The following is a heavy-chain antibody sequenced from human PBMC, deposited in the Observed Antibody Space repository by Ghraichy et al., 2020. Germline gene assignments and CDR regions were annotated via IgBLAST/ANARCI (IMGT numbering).Heavy chain of an antibody. V-gene: IGHV4-39*07. J-gene: IGHJ4*02. Sequence: SETLSLTCTVSGVSISSRLYFWAWIRQPPGKGLEWIGTIYNDGSTYYNSSLKSRLTMSLDTSRNQFSLRLRSATAADTAFYYCARGDRGVYTRFVSWGQGTLVTVSS. CDR1: GVSISSRLYF. CDR3: ARGDRGVYTRFVS. D-gene: IGHD3-10*01. CDR2: IYNDGST.